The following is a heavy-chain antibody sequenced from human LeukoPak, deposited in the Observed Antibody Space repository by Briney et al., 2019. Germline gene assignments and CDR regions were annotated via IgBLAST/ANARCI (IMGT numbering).Heavy chain of an antibody. D-gene: IGHD3-10*01. Sequence: PGGSLRLSCVASGFTFNNYAMTRVRQAPGKGLEWVSVISGSGGSTYYADSVKGRFTISRDNSKSTLYLQMNSLRAEDTALYYCVKDTGLVRGVPGYWGQGTLVTVSS. J-gene: IGHJ4*02. V-gene: IGHV3-23*01. CDR3: VKDTGLVRGVPGY. CDR2: ISGSGGST. CDR1: GFTFNNYA.